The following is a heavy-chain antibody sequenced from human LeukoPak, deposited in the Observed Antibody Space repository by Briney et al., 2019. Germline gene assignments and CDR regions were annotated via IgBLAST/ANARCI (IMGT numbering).Heavy chain of an antibody. V-gene: IGHV4-30-4*01. CDR2: IYYSGST. D-gene: IGHD3-10*01. Sequence: KASETLSLTCTVSGGSISSGDYYWSWLRQPPGKGLEWIGYIYYSGSTYYNPSLKSRVTISVDTSKNQFSLKLSSVTAADTAVYYCASEAHGSGSYKPPDYWGQGTLVTVSS. CDR3: ASEAHGSGSYKPPDY. J-gene: IGHJ4*02. CDR1: GGSISSGDYY.